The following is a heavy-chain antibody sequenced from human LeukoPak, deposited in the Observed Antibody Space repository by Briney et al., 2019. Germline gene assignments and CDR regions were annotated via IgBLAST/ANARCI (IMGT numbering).Heavy chain of an antibody. Sequence: GGSLRLSSAASGFIFSNAWMSWVRQAPGKGLEWVGRIKSKTDGGTTDYAAPVKGRFTISRDDSKNTLYLQMNSLRAEDTAVYYCAVWDCSSTSCYPYYYYMDVWGKGTTVTVSS. D-gene: IGHD2-2*01. V-gene: IGHV3-15*01. J-gene: IGHJ6*03. CDR1: GFIFSNAW. CDR3: AVWDCSSTSCYPYYYYMDV. CDR2: IKSKTDGGTT.